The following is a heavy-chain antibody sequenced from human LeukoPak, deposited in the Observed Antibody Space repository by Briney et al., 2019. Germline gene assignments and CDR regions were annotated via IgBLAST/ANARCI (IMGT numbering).Heavy chain of an antibody. CDR2: IYHSGST. D-gene: IGHD3-22*01. Sequence: NPSGTLSLTCGVSGGSISSSNWWSWVRQPPGGGLEWIGEIYHSGSTNYNPSLKSRVVILVDKSKNQFSLKLSSVTAADTAVYYCARASTGYYYVLDYWGQGTLVTVSS. V-gene: IGHV4-4*02. CDR3: ARASTGYYYVLDY. CDR1: GGSISSSNW. J-gene: IGHJ4*02.